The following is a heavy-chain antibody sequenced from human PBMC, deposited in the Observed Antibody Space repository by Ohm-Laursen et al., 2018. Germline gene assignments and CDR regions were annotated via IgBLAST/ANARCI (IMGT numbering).Heavy chain of an antibody. Sequence: KFQGRVTMTADTSTDTAYMDLSSLKSEDTAVYYCATVFFSTWRSFDVWGQGTLVTVSS. J-gene: IGHJ4*02. CDR3: ATVFFSTWRSFDV. D-gene: IGHD2-2*01. V-gene: IGHV1-24*01.